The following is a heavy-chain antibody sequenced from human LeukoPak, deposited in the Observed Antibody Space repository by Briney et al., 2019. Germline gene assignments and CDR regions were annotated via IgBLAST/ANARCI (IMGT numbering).Heavy chain of an antibody. CDR1: GSSGDTFNSHG. D-gene: IGHD6-13*01. CDR3: ATAFRSSLYSYYYMDV. CDR2: IHPKSGGT. J-gene: IGHJ6*03. V-gene: IGHV1-2*02. Sequence: GASVKVSCKASGSSGDTFNSHGVSWVRQAPGQGLEWMGWIHPKSGGTNYEQNFQGRVTMTRDTSISTAYMELSSLRFDDTAIYYCATAFRSSLYSYYYMDVWGKGTTVTVSS.